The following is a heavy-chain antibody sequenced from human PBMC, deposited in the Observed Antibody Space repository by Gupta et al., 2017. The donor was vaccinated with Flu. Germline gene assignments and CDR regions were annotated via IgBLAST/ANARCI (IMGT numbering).Heavy chain of an antibody. CDR2: FDPEEGDS. V-gene: IGHV1-24*01. D-gene: IGHD2-15*01. Sequence: QFQRVQSGAEVTKPGASVKVSCKVSGYTLSNLCIHWVRQAPGGGLEWLGGFDPEEGDSIYSQRFQGRIAMSEDTSTDKAYMELSSLRSDDTAVYYCANRDHTENDDYSDALNIWGQGTMVTVSS. J-gene: IGHJ3*02. CDR3: ANRDHTENDDYSDALNI. CDR1: GYTLSNLC.